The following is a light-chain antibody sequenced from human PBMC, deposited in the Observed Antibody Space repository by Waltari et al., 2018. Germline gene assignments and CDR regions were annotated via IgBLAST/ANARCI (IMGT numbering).Light chain of an antibody. CDR1: QSVRTY. J-gene: IGKJ4*01. V-gene: IGKV1-39*01. CDR2: DAS. Sequence: DIQMTQSPSSLSASVGDSVTITCRASQSVRTYLHWYQHQPGRAPRPVIYDASTLQRGVPSRFTGGGSGTLFTLTIRGLQPEDFATYYCQHSYGTPPTFGGGTRVEI. CDR3: QHSYGTPPT.